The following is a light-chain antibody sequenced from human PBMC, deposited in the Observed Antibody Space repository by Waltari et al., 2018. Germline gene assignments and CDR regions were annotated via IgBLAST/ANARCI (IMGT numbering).Light chain of an antibody. Sequence: EIVLTQSPGTLSLSPGERATLSCRASQSVSRSLAWYQQKSGQAPMLLIYGASSRATGVPDRFSGSGSGTDFSLTISRLEPEDFAVYYCQHYVRLPVTFGQGTKVEIK. CDR3: QHYVRLPVT. CDR1: QSVSRS. V-gene: IGKV3-20*01. J-gene: IGKJ1*01. CDR2: GAS.